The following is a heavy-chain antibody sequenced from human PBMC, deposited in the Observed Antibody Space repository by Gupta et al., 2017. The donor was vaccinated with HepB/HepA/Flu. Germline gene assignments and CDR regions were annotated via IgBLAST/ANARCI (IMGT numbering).Heavy chain of an antibody. Sequence: VQLVASGGGVVPPGRSLWLPCAASGFTFSSYSLHGVRQAPGKGLEGVAVISEDGRNKYYDESVKGRLTISRDNSKNTLYLQKNRLRAEEKAVVYCARDRRAGSTSGWHKRGGMDVGVKGTTVTVSS. CDR1: GFTFSSYS. CDR3: ARDRRAGSTSGWHKRGGMDV. D-gene: IGHD6-19*01. CDR2: ISEDGRNK. V-gene: IGHV3-30*04. J-gene: IGHJ6*04.